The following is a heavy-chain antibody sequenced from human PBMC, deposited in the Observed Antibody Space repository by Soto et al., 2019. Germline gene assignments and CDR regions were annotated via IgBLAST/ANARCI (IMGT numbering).Heavy chain of an antibody. CDR2: IIPIFGTA. CDR3: ARHVPAAGYYYGMDV. CDR1: GGTFSSYA. D-gene: IGHD2-2*01. J-gene: IGHJ6*02. Sequence: QVQLVQSGAAVKKPGSSVKVSCKASGGTFSSYAISWVRQAPGQGLEWMGGIIPIFGTANYAQKFQGRVTMTADESTSTAYMALSSLSSEDTAVYYCARHVPAAGYYYGMDVWGQATTVTVSS. V-gene: IGHV1-69*12.